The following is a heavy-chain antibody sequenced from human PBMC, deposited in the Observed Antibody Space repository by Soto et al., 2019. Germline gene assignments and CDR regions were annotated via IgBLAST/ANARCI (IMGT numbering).Heavy chain of an antibody. Sequence: QVQLVQSGAEVKKPGSSVKVSCKASGGTFSSYAISWVRQAPGQGLEWMGGIIPIFGTANYAQKFQGRVTITADESTSTAYMELSSVRSEDTAVYYCARDLSRRAAAAGGYYFDYWGQGTLVTVSS. D-gene: IGHD6-13*01. J-gene: IGHJ4*02. V-gene: IGHV1-69*12. CDR2: IIPIFGTA. CDR3: ARDLSRRAAAAGGYYFDY. CDR1: GGTFSSYA.